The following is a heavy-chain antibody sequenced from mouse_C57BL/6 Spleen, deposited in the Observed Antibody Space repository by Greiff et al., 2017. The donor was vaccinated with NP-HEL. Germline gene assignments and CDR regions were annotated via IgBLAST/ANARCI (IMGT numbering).Heavy chain of an antibody. CDR2: IDPSDSYT. CDR3: AREGGNYFDY. J-gene: IGHJ2*01. V-gene: IGHV1-59*01. Sequence: QVQLQQPGAELVRPGTSVKLSCKASGYTFTSYWMHWVKQRPGQGLEWIGVIDPSDSYTNYNQKFKGKATLTVDTSSSTAYMQLSSLTSEDSAVYYCAREGGNYFDYWGQGTTLTGSS. CDR1: GYTFTSYW.